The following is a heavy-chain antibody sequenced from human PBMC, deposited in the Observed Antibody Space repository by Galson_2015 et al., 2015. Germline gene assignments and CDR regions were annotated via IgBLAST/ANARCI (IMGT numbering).Heavy chain of an antibody. V-gene: IGHV2-5*02. D-gene: IGHD3-10*01. Sequence: PALVKPTQTLTLTCTFSGFSLSTSGVGVGWIRQPPGKALEWLALIYWDDDKRYSPSLKSRLTITKDTSKNQVVLTMTNMDPVDTAVYYCTSTITKLWFGEPILDYWGQGTLVTVSS. CDR3: TSTITKLWFGEPILDY. CDR1: GFSLSTSGVG. J-gene: IGHJ4*02. CDR2: IYWDDDK.